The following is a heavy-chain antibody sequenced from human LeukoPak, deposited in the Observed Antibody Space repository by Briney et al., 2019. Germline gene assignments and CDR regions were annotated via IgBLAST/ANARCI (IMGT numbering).Heavy chain of an antibody. CDR3: ARQEYCSGGSCYTWFDP. Sequence: GESLKISCKGSGYSFTSYWIGWVRQMPGRGLEWMGIIYPGDSDTRYSPSFQGQVTISADKSISTAYLQWSSLKASDTAMYYCARQEYCSGGSCYTWFDPWGQGTLVTVSS. CDR1: GYSFTSYW. V-gene: IGHV5-51*01. D-gene: IGHD2-15*01. CDR2: IYPGDSDT. J-gene: IGHJ5*02.